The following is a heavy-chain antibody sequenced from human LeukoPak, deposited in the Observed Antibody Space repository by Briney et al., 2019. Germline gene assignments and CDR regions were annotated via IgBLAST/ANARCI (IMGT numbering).Heavy chain of an antibody. CDR2: INHSGST. CDR3: ARDDAFDI. Sequence: SETLSLTCAVYGGSFSGYYWSWIRQPPGKGLEWIGEINHSGSTNYNPSLKSRVTISVDTSKNQFSLKLSSVTAADTAVYYCARDDAFDIWGQGTMVAVSS. V-gene: IGHV4-34*01. J-gene: IGHJ3*02. CDR1: GGSFSGYY.